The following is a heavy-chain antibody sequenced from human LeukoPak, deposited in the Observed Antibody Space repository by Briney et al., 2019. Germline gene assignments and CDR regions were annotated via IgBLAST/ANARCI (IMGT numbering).Heavy chain of an antibody. D-gene: IGHD1-26*01. CDR1: GFTFSTYW. Sequence: GGSLRLSCAASGFTFSTYWMHWVRQAPGKGLVWVSRISSDGSSTTYAGSVKGRFTISRDKAKKTLYLQMNSLRAEDTAVYYCARGYSGSYRVDYWGQGTLVTVSS. CDR2: ISSDGSST. V-gene: IGHV3-74*01. J-gene: IGHJ4*02. CDR3: ARGYSGSYRVDY.